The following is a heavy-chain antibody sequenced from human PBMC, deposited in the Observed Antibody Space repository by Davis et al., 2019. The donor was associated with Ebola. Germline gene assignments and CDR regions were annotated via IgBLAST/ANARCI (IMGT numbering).Heavy chain of an antibody. CDR1: GFTFSSYA. CDR2: ISYDGSNK. D-gene: IGHD5-18*01. V-gene: IGHV3-30-3*01. J-gene: IGHJ6*03. Sequence: GESLKISCAASGFTFSSYAMHWVRQAPGKELEWVAVISYDGSNKYYADSVKGRFTISRDNSKNTLYLQMNSLRAEDTAVYYCAREFADTAVGYYYYMDVWGKGTTVTVSS. CDR3: AREFADTAVGYYYYMDV.